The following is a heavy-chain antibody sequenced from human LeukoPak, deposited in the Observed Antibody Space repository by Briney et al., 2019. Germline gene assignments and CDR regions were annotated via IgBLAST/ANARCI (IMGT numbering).Heavy chain of an antibody. V-gene: IGHV4-34*01. CDR3: ASLKVADQSFDY. Sequence: SETLSLTCAVCGGSFSGYYWSWIRQPPGKGLEWIGEINHSGSTNYNPSLKSRVTISVDTSKNQFSLKLSSVTAADTAVYYCASLKVADQSFDYWGQGTLVTVSS. CDR1: GGSFSGYY. D-gene: IGHD6-19*01. CDR2: INHSGST. J-gene: IGHJ4*02.